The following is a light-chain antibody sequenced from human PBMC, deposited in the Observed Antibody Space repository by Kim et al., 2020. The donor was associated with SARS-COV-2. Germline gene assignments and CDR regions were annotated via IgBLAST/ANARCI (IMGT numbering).Light chain of an antibody. Sequence: ETVLTQSPGTLSLSPGERATLSCRASQSVSISYLAWYQQKPGQAPRLLIYGASSRATGIPDRFSGSGSGTDFTLTISRLEPEDFAVYYCQQYGRSPRTFGQGTKVDIK. CDR1: QSVSISY. CDR3: QQYGRSPRT. V-gene: IGKV3-20*01. J-gene: IGKJ1*01. CDR2: GAS.